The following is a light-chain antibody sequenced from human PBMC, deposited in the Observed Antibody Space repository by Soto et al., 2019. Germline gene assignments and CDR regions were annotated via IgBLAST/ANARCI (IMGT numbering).Light chain of an antibody. V-gene: IGKV3-11*01. CDR1: QSVSSY. CDR3: QQRSNWPPWT. J-gene: IGKJ1*01. Sequence: EIVLTQSPATLSLSPGERATLSCRASQSVSSYLAWYQQKPGQAPRLLIYDASNRATGIPARFSCSGSGTDCTLTISSLEPEDLAVYYCQQRSNWPPWTFGQGTKVEIK. CDR2: DAS.